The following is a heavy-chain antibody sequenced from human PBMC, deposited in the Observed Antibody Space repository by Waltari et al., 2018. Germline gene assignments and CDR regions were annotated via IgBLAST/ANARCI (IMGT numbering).Heavy chain of an antibody. Sequence: QVQLQESGPGLVKPSETLSLTCTVSGGSIRSYYWSWIRQPPGTGLEWIGYIYYSGSTNYNPSLKSRVTISVDTSKNQFSLKLSSVTAADTAVYYCAREAVVVPAAPNYYYYYMDVWGKGTTVTVSS. CDR3: AREAVVVPAAPNYYYYYMDV. J-gene: IGHJ6*03. CDR1: GGSIRSYY. CDR2: IYYSGST. V-gene: IGHV4-59*01. D-gene: IGHD2-2*01.